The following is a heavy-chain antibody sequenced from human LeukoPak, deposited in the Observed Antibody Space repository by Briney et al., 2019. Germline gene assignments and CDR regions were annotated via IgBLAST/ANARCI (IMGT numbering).Heavy chain of an antibody. CDR2: IRYDGSNK. CDR3: ARQVVGATFQYYFDY. D-gene: IGHD1-26*01. V-gene: IGHV3-30*02. CDR1: GFTFSSYG. Sequence: GGSLRLSCAASGFTFSSYGMHWVRQAPGKGLEWEAFIRYDGSNKYYADSVKGRFTISRDNSKNTLYLQMNSLRAEDTAVYYCARQVVGATFQYYFDYWGQGTLVTVSS. J-gene: IGHJ4*02.